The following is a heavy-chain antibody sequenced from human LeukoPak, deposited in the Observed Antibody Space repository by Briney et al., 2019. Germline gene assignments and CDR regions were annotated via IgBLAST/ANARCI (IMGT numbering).Heavy chain of an antibody. Sequence: ASVKVSCKASGYTFTRYDITWVRQAPGQGLEWMGWISAYNGNTNYAQNLQGRVTMTTDTSTSTAYMELRSLRSDDTAVYYCARLDQDYSSNWYFDYWGQGTLATVSS. D-gene: IGHD6-13*01. J-gene: IGHJ4*02. CDR2: ISAYNGNT. V-gene: IGHV1-18*01. CDR3: ARLDQDYSSNWYFDY. CDR1: GYTFTRYD.